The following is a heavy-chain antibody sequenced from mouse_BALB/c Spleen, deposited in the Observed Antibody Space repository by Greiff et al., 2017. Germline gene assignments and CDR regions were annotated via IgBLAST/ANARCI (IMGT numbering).Heavy chain of an antibody. CDR2: ISSGGSYT. CDR3: AINSLRRMDY. Sequence: EGKLVESGGGLVKPGGSLKLSCAASGFTFSSYAMSWVRQSPEKRLEWVAEISSGGSYTYYPDTVTGRFTISRDNAKNTLYLEMSSLRSEDTAMYYCAINSLRRMDYWGQGTSVTVSS. V-gene: IGHV5-9-4*01. J-gene: IGHJ4*01. CDR1: GFTFSSYA. D-gene: IGHD1-2*01.